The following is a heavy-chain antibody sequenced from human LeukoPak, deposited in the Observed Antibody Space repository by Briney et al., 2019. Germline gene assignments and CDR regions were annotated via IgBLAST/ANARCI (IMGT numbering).Heavy chain of an antibody. CDR2: ITPDAGRT. CDR3: VQDWAWGAFGY. D-gene: IGHD7-27*01. Sequence: GGSLRLSCAASGFTFNNYNMNWVRQAPGKGLEWVSGITPDAGRTYYADSVKGRFTIYRDNSKNTVYLQMNSLGAEDTAVYYCVQDWAWGAFGYWGQGTLVTVSS. V-gene: IGHV3-23*01. J-gene: IGHJ4*02. CDR1: GFTFNNYN.